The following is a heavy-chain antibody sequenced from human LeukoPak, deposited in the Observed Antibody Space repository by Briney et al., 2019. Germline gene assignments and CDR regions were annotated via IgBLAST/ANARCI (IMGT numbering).Heavy chain of an antibody. CDR2: ISGSGAST. D-gene: IGHD4-11*01. J-gene: IGHJ4*02. V-gene: IGHV3-23*01. Sequence: RPGGSLRLSCAASGFMFSSYAMSWVRQAPGKGLEWVSAISGSGASTYYSDSVRGRFTISRDDSRNTLYLQMNSLRAEDTAVYYCAKSPSQTTVTTVYRYWGQGTLVTVSS. CDR1: GFMFSSYA. CDR3: AKSPSQTTVTTVYRY.